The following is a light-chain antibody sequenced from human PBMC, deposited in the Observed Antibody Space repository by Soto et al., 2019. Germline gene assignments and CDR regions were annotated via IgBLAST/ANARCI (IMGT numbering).Light chain of an antibody. J-gene: IGKJ1*01. CDR3: QQSYSTPWT. CDR1: QRISSY. V-gene: IGKV1-39*01. CDR2: DAS. Sequence: DIQMTQSPSSLSASVGDRVTITCRASQRISSYLNWYQQKPGKAPKVLIYDASSLQSGVPSRFSGSGSGTDFTLTISSLQPEDFATYYCQQSYSTPWTFGQGTKVESK.